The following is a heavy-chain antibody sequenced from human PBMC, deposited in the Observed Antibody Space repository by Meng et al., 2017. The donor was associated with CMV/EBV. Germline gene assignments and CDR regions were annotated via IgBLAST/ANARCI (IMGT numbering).Heavy chain of an antibody. CDR3: ARKSRGLTRGDAFDI. Sequence: ASVKVSCKASGYTFTGYYMHWVRQAPGQGLEWMGWINPNSGGTNYAQKFQGRVTMTRDTSIGTAYMELSRLRSDDTAVYYCARKSRGLTRGDAFDIWGQGTMVTVSS. D-gene: IGHD3-16*01. V-gene: IGHV1-2*02. CDR2: INPNSGGT. CDR1: GYTFTGYY. J-gene: IGHJ3*02.